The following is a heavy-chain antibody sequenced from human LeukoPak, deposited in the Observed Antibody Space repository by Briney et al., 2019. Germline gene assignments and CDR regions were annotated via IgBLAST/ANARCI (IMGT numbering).Heavy chain of an antibody. V-gene: IGHV1-2*02. CDR3: AREITYYSYGMDV. CDR1: GYTFTGYY. J-gene: IGHJ6*02. Sequence: ASVKVSCKASGYTFTGYYMHWVRQAPGQGLEWMGWINPNSGGTNYAQKFQGRVTMTRDTSISTAYMELSRLRSDDTAVYYCAREITYYSYGMDVWGQGTTVTVSS. CDR2: INPNSGGT. D-gene: IGHD3-10*01.